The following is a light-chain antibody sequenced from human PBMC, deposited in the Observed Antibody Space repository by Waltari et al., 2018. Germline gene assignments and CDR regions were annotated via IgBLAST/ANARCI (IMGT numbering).Light chain of an antibody. CDR1: NYNSGSGH. Sequence: QSVLTQAPSVSGSPGPRVTISRSGTNYNSGSGHVNWYQQVPGMSPKLLIYSNDQRPSGVPDRFSGSKSGTSASLAISGLQSEDEADYYCATWDGRVNGVLFGGGTKVTVL. CDR3: ATWDGRVNGVL. CDR2: SND. J-gene: IGLJ2*01. V-gene: IGLV1-44*01.